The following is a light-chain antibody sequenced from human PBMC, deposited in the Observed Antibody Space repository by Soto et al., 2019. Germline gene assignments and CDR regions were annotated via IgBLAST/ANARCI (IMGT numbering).Light chain of an antibody. J-gene: IGLJ1*01. CDR2: DVN. CDR1: SSDVGNYKY. CDR3: CSYAGNPYV. Sequence: QSVLTQPASVSGSPGQSITISCTGTSSDVGNYKYVPWYQQHPGKAPKLMIFDVNKRPSGVPDRFSGSKSGNTASLTISRLQAGDEADYYCCSYAGNPYVFGTGTKVTVL. V-gene: IGLV2-11*01.